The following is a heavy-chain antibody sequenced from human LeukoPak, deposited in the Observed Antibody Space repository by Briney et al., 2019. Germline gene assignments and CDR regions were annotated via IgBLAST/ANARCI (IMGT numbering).Heavy chain of an antibody. CDR3: ARVVGAVAGPYYFDY. J-gene: IGHJ4*02. D-gene: IGHD6-19*01. V-gene: IGHV3-30*04. CDR1: GFTFSSYA. Sequence: GGSLRLSCAASGFTFSSYAMYWVRQAPGKGLEWVAVLSYDGDNKYYADSVKGRFTISRDNSKHTLYLQMNSLRAEDTAVYYCARVVGAVAGPYYFDYWGQGTLVTVSS. CDR2: LSYDGDNK.